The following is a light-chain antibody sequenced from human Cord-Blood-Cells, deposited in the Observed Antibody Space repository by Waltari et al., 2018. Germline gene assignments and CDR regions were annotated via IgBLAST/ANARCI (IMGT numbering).Light chain of an antibody. V-gene: IGLV3-19*01. CDR3: NSRDSSGNL. CDR2: GKN. Sequence: SSELTQDPAVSVALGQTVRITCQGDSLRRYYASWYQQKPGQAPVLVIYGKNNRPSGIPDRFSGSSSGNTASLTITGAQAEDEADYYCNSRDSSGNLFGGGTKLTVL. J-gene: IGLJ2*01. CDR1: SLRRYY.